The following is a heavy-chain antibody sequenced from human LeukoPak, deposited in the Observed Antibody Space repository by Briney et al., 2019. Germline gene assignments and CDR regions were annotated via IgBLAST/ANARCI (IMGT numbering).Heavy chain of an antibody. CDR3: AREKHYGDPSFDY. Sequence: ASVKVSCKVSGFTLTELSMHWVRQAPGKGLEWMGGFDPEDGEIIYAQSFQDRVTMTEDTSADTAYMELRSLRSDDTAVYYCAREKHYGDPSFDYWGQGTLVTVSS. J-gene: IGHJ4*02. CDR1: GFTLTELS. CDR2: FDPEDGEI. D-gene: IGHD4-17*01. V-gene: IGHV1-24*01.